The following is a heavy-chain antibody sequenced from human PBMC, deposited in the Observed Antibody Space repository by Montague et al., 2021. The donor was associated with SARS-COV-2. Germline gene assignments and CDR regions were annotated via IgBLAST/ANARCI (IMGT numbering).Heavy chain of an antibody. CDR2: ISNTGLDI. D-gene: IGHD1-26*01. V-gene: IGHV3-11*05. CDR3: ARVLLGGSHGDY. J-gene: IGHJ4*02. CDR1: GFTLSGYY. Sequence: SLRLSCAASGFTLSGYYMRWIRQAPGKGLEWLSYISNTGLDIKYGDSVKGRFTVSRDIAKNTLYLQMDSLRAEDTAVYYCARVLLGGSHGDYWGQGTLVTVSS.